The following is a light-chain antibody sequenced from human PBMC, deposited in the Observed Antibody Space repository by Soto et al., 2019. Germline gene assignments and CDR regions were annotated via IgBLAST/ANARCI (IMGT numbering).Light chain of an antibody. CDR3: QQTYSIPWT. Sequence: DMQMTQSPSSLSASVGDRVTITCRASQSISSYLNWYQQKPGKAPNLLIFGASSLQSGVPSRFSGSGSGTDFTLTISSLQPEDFATYYCQQTYSIPWTFGQGTKVDIK. CDR1: QSISSY. V-gene: IGKV1-39*01. CDR2: GAS. J-gene: IGKJ1*01.